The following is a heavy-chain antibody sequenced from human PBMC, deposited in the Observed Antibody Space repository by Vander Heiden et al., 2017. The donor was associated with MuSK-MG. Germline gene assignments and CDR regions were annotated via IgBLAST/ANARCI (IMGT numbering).Heavy chain of an antibody. CDR2: AFFTGTT. Sequence: QVLLQESGPRLLKSSETLSLSCNVSANSFNNYYWTWVRQPPGAGLEWIGHAFFTGTTLYSPSLRSRVAISMDRSQSQVSLKMTSLTAADTAVYFCAAMNSREWTLDYWGQGALVTVS. CDR1: ANSFNNYY. V-gene: IGHV4-59*01. D-gene: IGHD6-19*01. J-gene: IGHJ4*02. CDR3: AAMNSREWTLDY.